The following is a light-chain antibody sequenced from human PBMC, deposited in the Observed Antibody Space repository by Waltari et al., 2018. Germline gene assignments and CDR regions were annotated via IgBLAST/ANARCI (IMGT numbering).Light chain of an antibody. CDR1: SSDVGGFDY. CDR3: TSYTSSSTFV. J-gene: IGLJ3*02. CDR2: DVI. Sequence: QSALTQPASVSGSPGQSIPIPCTGTSSDVGGFDYVSWYQQHPGKAPKLLIYDVIKRPSGVSNRFSGSKSGNTASLTVSGLQAEDEADYYCTSYTSSSTFVFGGGTSLTVL. V-gene: IGLV2-14*01.